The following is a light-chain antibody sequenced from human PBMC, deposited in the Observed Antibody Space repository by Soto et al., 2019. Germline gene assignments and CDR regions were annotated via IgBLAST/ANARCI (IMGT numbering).Light chain of an antibody. CDR2: EVS. CDR3: SSYTSSSPVV. V-gene: IGLV2-14*01. J-gene: IGLJ2*01. Sequence: QSDLTQPASVSGSPGQSITISCTGTSSDVGGYNYVSWYQQHPGKAPKLMIYEVSHRPSGVSNRFSGSKSGNTASLTISGLQAEDEADYYCSSYTSSSPVVFGGGTKLTVL. CDR1: SSDVGGYNY.